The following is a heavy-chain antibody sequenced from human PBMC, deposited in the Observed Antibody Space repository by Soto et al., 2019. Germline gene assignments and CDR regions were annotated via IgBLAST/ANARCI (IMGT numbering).Heavy chain of an antibody. CDR1: GGTFSSYT. J-gene: IGHJ4*02. D-gene: IGHD6-19*01. Sequence: QVQLVQSGAEVKKPGSSVKVSCKASGGTFSSYTISWVRQAPGQGLEWMGRIIPILGIANYAQKFQCRVTITADKSTSTAYMELSSLRSEDTAVYYCATVSVAGTFPGFDYWGQGTLVTVSS. V-gene: IGHV1-69*02. CDR3: ATVSVAGTFPGFDY. CDR2: IIPILGIA.